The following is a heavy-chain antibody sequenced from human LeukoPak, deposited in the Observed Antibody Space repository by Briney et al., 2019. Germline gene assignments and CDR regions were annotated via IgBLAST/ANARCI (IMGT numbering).Heavy chain of an antibody. CDR2: INPNSGGT. D-gene: IGHD2-2*02. Sequence: ASVKVSCKVSGYTLTELSMHWVRQAPGQGLEWMGWINPNSGGTNYAQKFQGWVTMTRDTSISTAYMELSRLRSDDTAVYYCARGFVVVPAAITTQNWFDPWGQGTLVTVSS. CDR3: ARGFVVVPAAITTQNWFDP. CDR1: GYTLTELS. V-gene: IGHV1-2*04. J-gene: IGHJ5*02.